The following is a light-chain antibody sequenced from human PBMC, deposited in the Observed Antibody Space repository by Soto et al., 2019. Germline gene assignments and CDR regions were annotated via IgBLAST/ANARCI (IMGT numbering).Light chain of an antibody. CDR1: SSNIGNNA. Sequence: QSVLTQPPSVSEAPRQRVTISCSGSSSNIGNNAVNWYQQLPGKAPKLLIYFDDLLPSGVSERFSGSKSGTSASLAISGLQSEDEADYYCAAWDDSLNGPVFGGGTKRPS. V-gene: IGLV1-36*01. CDR2: FDD. J-gene: IGLJ2*01. CDR3: AAWDDSLNGPV.